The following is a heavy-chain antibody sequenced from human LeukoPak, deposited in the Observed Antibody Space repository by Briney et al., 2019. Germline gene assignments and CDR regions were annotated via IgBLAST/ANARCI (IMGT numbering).Heavy chain of an antibody. CDR1: GFIFSSYG. Sequence: GGSLRLSCAASGFIFSSYGMHWVRQAPGKGLDWVAVISFDGSNEYYADSVKGRFTISRDKSKDTVFLQMNSLRPEDTAVYYCARDRAPYSSGWSGFDYWGQGTLVSVSS. CDR3: ARDRAPYSSGWSGFDY. J-gene: IGHJ4*02. D-gene: IGHD6-19*01. V-gene: IGHV3-30*03. CDR2: ISFDGSNE.